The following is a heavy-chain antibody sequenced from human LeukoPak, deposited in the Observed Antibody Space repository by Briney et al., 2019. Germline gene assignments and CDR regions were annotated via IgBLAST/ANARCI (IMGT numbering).Heavy chain of an antibody. J-gene: IGHJ4*02. Sequence: TGGSLRLSCAASGFTFSSYAMSWVRQAPGKGLEWVSAISGSGGSTYYADSVKGRFTISRDNSKNTLYLQMNSLRAEDTAVYYCAKAPGYGSGWRFDYWGQGTLVTVSS. V-gene: IGHV3-23*01. CDR1: GFTFSSYA. CDR2: ISGSGGST. D-gene: IGHD6-19*01. CDR3: AKAPGYGSGWRFDY.